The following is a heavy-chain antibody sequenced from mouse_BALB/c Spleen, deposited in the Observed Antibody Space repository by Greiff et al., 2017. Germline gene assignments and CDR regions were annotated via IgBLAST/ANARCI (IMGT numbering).Heavy chain of an antibody. CDR2: ISSGGGST. CDR3: ARQDRYAFAY. V-gene: IGHV5-12-1*01. D-gene: IGHD2-14*01. Sequence: EVKLLESGGGLVKPGGSLKLSCAASGFAFSSYDMSWVRQTPEKRLEWVAYISSGGGSTYYPDTVKGRFTISRDNAKNTLYLQMSSLKSEDTAMYYCARQDRYAFAYWGQGTLVTVSA. CDR1: GFAFSSYD. J-gene: IGHJ3*01.